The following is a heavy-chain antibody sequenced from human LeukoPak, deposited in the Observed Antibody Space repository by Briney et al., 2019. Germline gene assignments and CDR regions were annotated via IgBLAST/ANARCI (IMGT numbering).Heavy chain of an antibody. D-gene: IGHD6-19*01. CDR3: ARGPWLPDY. CDR2: INHSGST. V-gene: IGHV4-34*01. CDR1: GGSFSGYY. Sequence: SETLSLTCAVYGGSFSGYYWSWIRQPPGKGLEWIGEINHSGSTNYNPSLKSRVTISVDTSKNQFSLKLSSVTAADTAVYYCARGPWLPDYWGQRTLVTVSS. J-gene: IGHJ4*02.